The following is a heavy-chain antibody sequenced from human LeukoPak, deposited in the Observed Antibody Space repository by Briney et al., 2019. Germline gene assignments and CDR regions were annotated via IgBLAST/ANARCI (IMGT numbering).Heavy chain of an antibody. J-gene: IGHJ4*02. V-gene: IGHV3-23*01. Sequence: GGSLRLSCAASGFTFSSYAMSWVRQAPGKGLEWVSAISGSGGSTYYADSVKGRFTISRDSSKNTLYLQMNSLRAEDTAVYYCARGCGSGYYFDYWGQGTLVTVSS. D-gene: IGHD3-10*01. CDR2: ISGSGGST. CDR3: ARGCGSGYYFDY. CDR1: GFTFSSYA.